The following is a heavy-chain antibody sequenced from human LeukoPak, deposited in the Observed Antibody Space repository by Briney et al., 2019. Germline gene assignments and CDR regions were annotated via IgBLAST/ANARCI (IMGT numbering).Heavy chain of an antibody. J-gene: IGHJ4*02. D-gene: IGHD1-1*01. Sequence: SETLSLTCSISGDSISTYYWSWIRQPAGKGLEWIGRIYTSGSTNYNPSLKSRVTMSVDTSKNQFSLKLSSVTAADTAVYYCAREKLEPIGAFDYWGQGTLVTVSS. CDR1: GDSISTYY. CDR2: IYTSGST. V-gene: IGHV4-4*07. CDR3: AREKLEPIGAFDY.